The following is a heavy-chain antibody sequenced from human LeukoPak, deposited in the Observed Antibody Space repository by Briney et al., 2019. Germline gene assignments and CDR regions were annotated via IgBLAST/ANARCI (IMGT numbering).Heavy chain of an antibody. D-gene: IGHD6-19*01. Sequence: GGSLRLSCTASGFTFSSYGMHWVRQAPGKGLEWVAVISYDGSNKYYADSVKGRFTISRDNSKNTLYLQVNSLRAEDTAVYYCAKDRGIAVAHYFDYWGQGTLVTVSS. CDR1: GFTFSSYG. J-gene: IGHJ4*02. V-gene: IGHV3-30*18. CDR3: AKDRGIAVAHYFDY. CDR2: ISYDGSNK.